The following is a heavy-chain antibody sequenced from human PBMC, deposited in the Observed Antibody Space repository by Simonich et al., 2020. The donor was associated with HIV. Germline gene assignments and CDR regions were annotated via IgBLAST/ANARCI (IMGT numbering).Heavy chain of an antibody. CDR2: ISHSGST. J-gene: IGHJ2*01. Sequence: QVQLQESGPGLVKPSETLSLTCAVSGYSISSGYSWGCIRQPPGKGLEWIGSISHSGSTYYNPSLKSRVTISVDTSKNQFSLRLRSVTAADTAVYYCARGIPTGDSDFDLWGRGTLVTVSS. CDR1: GYSISSGYS. D-gene: IGHD7-27*01. CDR3: ARGIPTGDSDFDL. V-gene: IGHV4-38-2*01.